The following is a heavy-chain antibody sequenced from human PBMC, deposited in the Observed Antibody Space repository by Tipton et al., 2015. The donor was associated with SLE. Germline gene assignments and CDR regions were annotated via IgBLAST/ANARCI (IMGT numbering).Heavy chain of an antibody. V-gene: IGHV3-30*04. D-gene: IGHD6-6*01. Sequence: SLRLSCAASGFTFGNFAMHWVRQAPGKGLEWVAVISYDGTEKYYADSVKGRFTISRDYSRNTLYLQMNSLRSEDTAVYYCAGQLVPYYYGMDVWGQGTTVTVSS. CDR3: AGQLVPYYYGMDV. J-gene: IGHJ6*02. CDR1: GFTFGNFA. CDR2: ISYDGTEK.